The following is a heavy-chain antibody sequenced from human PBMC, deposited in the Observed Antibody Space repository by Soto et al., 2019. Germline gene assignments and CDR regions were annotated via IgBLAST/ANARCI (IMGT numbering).Heavy chain of an antibody. J-gene: IGHJ3*02. CDR1: GFTFSSYA. V-gene: IGHV3-23*01. CDR2: ISGSGGST. CDR3: AKADYYGSGSYSPDDAFDI. D-gene: IGHD3-10*01. Sequence: GGSLRLSCAASGFTFSSYAMSWVRQAPGKGLEWVSAISGSGGSTYYADSVKGRFTISRDNSKNTLYLQMNSLRAEDTAVYYCAKADYYGSGSYSPDDAFDIWGQGTMVTVSS.